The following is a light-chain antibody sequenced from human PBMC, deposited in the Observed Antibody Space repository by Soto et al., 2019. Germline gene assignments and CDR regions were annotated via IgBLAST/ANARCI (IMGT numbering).Light chain of an antibody. V-gene: IGKV1-6*01. Sequence: AIQMTQSPSSLSASVGDRVTITCRASQGIRNDLGWYQQKPGKAPKLLIYGASSLQSGVPSRFSGSGSGTDFTLTISSLQTEDFATYYGLQDYNYPRTFGQGTKV. CDR2: GAS. J-gene: IGKJ1*01. CDR3: LQDYNYPRT. CDR1: QGIRND.